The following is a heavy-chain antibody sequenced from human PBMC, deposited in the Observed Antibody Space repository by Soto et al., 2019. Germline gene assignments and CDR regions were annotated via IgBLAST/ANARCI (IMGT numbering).Heavy chain of an antibody. J-gene: IGHJ6*02. Sequence: PSQTLSLTCAISGDSVSDTYATWNWIRQSPSKGLEWLGRTYYRTKWYNDYTVSVKSRITINADTSKNQFSLQLNSVTPEDTAVYYCARAFASGWVGMDVWGQGTTVTVS. D-gene: IGHD6-19*01. V-gene: IGHV6-1*01. CDR3: ARAFASGWVGMDV. CDR1: GDSVSDTYAT. CDR2: TYYRTKWYN.